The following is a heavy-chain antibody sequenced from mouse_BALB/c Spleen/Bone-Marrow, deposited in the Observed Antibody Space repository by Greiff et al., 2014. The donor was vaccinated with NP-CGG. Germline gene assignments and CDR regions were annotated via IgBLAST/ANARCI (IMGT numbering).Heavy chain of an antibody. CDR1: GYCFTGYY. CDR2: IFPGSGDT. Sequence: VQLQESGPELEKPGASVKISCKASGYCFTGYYIHWVKQRNGKGLEWIGWIFPGSGDTKYNEKFKGKATMTADTSSSTAYMQPSNLTSEDSTFYFCAGHGYPRTLYAMDYWGQGTSVTVSS. CDR3: AGHGYPRTLYAMDY. D-gene: IGHD2-2*01. V-gene: IGHV1-66*01. J-gene: IGHJ4*01.